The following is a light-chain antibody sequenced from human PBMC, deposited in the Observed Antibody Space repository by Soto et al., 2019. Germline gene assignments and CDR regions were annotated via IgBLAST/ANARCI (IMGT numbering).Light chain of an antibody. Sequence: IHMTHSPSSLSASVLYRVTIAFLASQNITNFLNWYQHNPGKAPNLLIFAASHLQSGVSSRFSGSGSGTDFTLTISSLHPEDFATFYCQESATTRWAFGQGTKVDIK. J-gene: IGKJ1*01. CDR1: QNITNF. CDR3: QESATTRWA. CDR2: AAS. V-gene: IGKV1-39*01.